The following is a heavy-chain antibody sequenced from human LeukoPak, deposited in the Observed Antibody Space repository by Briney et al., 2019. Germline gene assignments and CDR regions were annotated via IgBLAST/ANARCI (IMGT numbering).Heavy chain of an antibody. CDR3: ARAPRSIVVVPAANAPGAFDI. CDR1: GGSISSGDYY. CDR2: IYYSGST. J-gene: IGHJ3*02. Sequence: PSQTLSLTCTVSGGSISSGDYYWSWIRQPPGKGLEWIGYIYYSGSTYYNPSLKSRFTISVDTSKNQFSLKLSSVTAADTAVYYCARAPRSIVVVPAANAPGAFDIWGQGTMVTVSS. V-gene: IGHV4-30-4*08. D-gene: IGHD2-2*01.